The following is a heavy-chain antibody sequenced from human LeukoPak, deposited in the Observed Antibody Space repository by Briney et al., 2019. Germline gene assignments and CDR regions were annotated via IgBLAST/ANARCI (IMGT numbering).Heavy chain of an antibody. CDR1: GFTVSSNY. J-gene: IGHJ6*02. Sequence: PGGSLRLSCAASGFTVSSNYMSWVRQAPGKGLEWVSVIYSGGSTYYADSVKGRFTTSRDNSKNTLYLQMNSLRAEDTAVYYCASYRSSWYEYYYYGMDVWGQGTTVTVSS. D-gene: IGHD6-13*01. CDR3: ASYRSSWYEYYYYGMDV. V-gene: IGHV3-53*01. CDR2: IYSGGST.